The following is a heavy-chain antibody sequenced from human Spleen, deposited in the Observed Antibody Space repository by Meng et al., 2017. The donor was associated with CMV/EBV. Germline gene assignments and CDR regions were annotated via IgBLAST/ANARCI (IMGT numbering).Heavy chain of an antibody. CDR3: ARGRYYYDTSRLKDY. V-gene: IGHV3-30-3*01. Sequence: GGSLRLSCATSGFTFFSYTMHWVRQAPGKGLEWVAVISFDGNNKYHPDSVKGRFTISRDNSKNMLFLRMNSLRAEDTAVYYCARGRYYYDTSRLKDYWGQGTLVTVSS. CDR1: GFTFFSYT. J-gene: IGHJ4*02. CDR2: ISFDGNNK. D-gene: IGHD3-22*01.